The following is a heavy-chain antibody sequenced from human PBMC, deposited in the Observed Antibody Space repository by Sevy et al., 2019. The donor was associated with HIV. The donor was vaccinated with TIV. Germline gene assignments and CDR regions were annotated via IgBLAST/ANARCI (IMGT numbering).Heavy chain of an antibody. V-gene: IGHV3-9*01. Sequence: GGSLRLSCAASGFPFNDHAMHWVRQAPGKGLEWVSGVSWNSRYIGYADSVKGRFTISRDNARHFLYLEMNSLRPEDTALYDCTKDINGGCDGVNGDSYYYYFYGLDVWGQGTTVTVSS. CDR3: TKDINGGCDGVNGDSYYYYFYGLDV. CDR1: GFPFNDHA. CDR2: VSWNSRYI. D-gene: IGHD2-21*01. J-gene: IGHJ6*02.